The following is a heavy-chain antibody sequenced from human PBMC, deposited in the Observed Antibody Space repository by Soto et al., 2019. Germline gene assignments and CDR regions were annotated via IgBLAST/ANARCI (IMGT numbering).Heavy chain of an antibody. Sequence: ETLSLTCLVAGGSISGSTYYWGWIRQPPGKGLEWIGSVYSDGSTYYNPSLKSRVTISVDTSMNQFSLRLSSVTAADTALYYCARGGISRIYQLPPFDPWGQGTLVTVSS. V-gene: IGHV4-39*01. CDR3: ARGGISRIYQLPPFDP. CDR2: VYSDGST. D-gene: IGHD2-2*01. J-gene: IGHJ5*02. CDR1: GGSISGSTYY.